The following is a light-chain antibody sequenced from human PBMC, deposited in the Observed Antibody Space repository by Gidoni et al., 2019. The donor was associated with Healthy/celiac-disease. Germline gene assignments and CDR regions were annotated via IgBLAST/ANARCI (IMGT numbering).Light chain of an antibody. CDR1: QDISNY. Sequence: DIQMTQSPSALSASVGDRVTITCQASQDISNYLNWYQQKPGKAPKLLIYDASTLERGVPSRFSGSGSGTDFTFTISSLQPEDFATYYCQQYDNVPPLTFXGXTKVEIK. J-gene: IGKJ4*01. V-gene: IGKV1-33*01. CDR2: DAS. CDR3: QQYDNVPPLT.